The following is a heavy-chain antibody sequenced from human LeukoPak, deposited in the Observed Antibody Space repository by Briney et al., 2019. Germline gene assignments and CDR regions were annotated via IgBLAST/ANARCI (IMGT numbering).Heavy chain of an antibody. J-gene: IGHJ4*02. CDR2: ISYDGSNK. CDR3: ARNSGSSYFDY. CDR1: GFTFSSYA. V-gene: IGHV3-30*04. Sequence: PGGSLRLFCAASGFTFSSYAMHWVRQAPGKGLEWVAVISYDGSNKYYADSVKGRFTISRDNSKNTLYLQMNSLRAEDTAVYYCARNSGSSYFDYWGQGTLVTVSS. D-gene: IGHD1-26*01.